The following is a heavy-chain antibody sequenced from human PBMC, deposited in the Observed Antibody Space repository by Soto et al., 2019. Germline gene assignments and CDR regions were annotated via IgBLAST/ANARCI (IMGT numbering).Heavy chain of an antibody. CDR3: ARLLGYCSSTSCYGYYYYMDV. Sequence: SETLSLTCTVSGGSISSYYWSWIRQPPGKGLEWIGYIYYSGSTNYNPSLKSRVTISVDTSKNQFSLKLSSVTAADTAVYYCARLLGYCSSTSCYGYYYYMDVWGKGTTVTVSS. D-gene: IGHD2-2*01. J-gene: IGHJ6*03. CDR2: IYYSGST. V-gene: IGHV4-59*08. CDR1: GGSISSYY.